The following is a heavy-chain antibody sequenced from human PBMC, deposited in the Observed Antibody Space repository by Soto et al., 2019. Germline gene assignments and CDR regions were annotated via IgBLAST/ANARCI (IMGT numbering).Heavy chain of an antibody. V-gene: IGHV3-30*18. Sequence: QVQLVESGGGVVQPGRSLRLYCAASGFTFSRYGMHWVRQAPGKGLEWVAVISNDGSNKYNADSVKGRFTISRDNSKNTLYLQMNSLRAEDTAVYYCAKNRPIDYWGQGTLVTVSS. CDR2: ISNDGSNK. CDR3: AKNRPIDY. CDR1: GFTFSRYG. J-gene: IGHJ4*02.